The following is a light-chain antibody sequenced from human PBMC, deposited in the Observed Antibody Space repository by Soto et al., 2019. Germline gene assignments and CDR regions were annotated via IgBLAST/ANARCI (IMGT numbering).Light chain of an antibody. CDR1: QSVSSN. J-gene: IGKJ4*01. CDR3: QQYNNWFT. Sequence: EIVMTQSPATLSVSPGERATLSCRASQSVSSNLPWYQQKVGQAPRLLIYGASTRATGIPARFSGIGSGTEFTLTISSLQSEDFAVYYCQQYNNWFTFGGGTKVEIK. CDR2: GAS. V-gene: IGKV3-15*01.